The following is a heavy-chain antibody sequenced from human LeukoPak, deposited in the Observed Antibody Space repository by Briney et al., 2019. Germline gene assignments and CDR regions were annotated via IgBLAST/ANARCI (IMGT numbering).Heavy chain of an antibody. CDR3: AREEVAAAGGWFDP. CDR1: GFTFSDYY. CDR2: ISSSGSTI. D-gene: IGHD6-13*01. V-gene: IGHV3-11*01. Sequence: GGSLRLSCAASGFTFSDYYMSWIRQAPGKGLEWVSYISSSGSTIYYADSVKGRFTISRDNAKDSLYLQMNSLRAEDTAVYYCAREEVAAAGGWFDPWGQGTLVTVSS. J-gene: IGHJ5*02.